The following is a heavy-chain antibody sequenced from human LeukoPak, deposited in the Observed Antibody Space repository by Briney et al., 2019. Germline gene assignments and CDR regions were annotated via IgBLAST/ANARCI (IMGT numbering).Heavy chain of an antibody. J-gene: IGHJ4*02. CDR3: TRDRASNGWQN. D-gene: IGHD6-19*01. CDR2: ISSSGDTI. CDR1: GFAFSSSE. V-gene: IGHV3-48*03. Sequence: GGSLRLSCAASGFAFSSSEMNWVRQAPGRGPEWLSYISSSGDTIYYAESLQGRFTISRDNAKNSLYLQMNRLRAEDTAVYFCTRDRASNGWQNWGQGTPVTVSS.